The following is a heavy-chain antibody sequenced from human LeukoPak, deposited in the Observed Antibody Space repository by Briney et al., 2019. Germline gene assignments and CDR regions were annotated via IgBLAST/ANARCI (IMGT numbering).Heavy chain of an antibody. CDR1: GGSISSYY. D-gene: IGHD2-15*01. Sequence: PSETLSLTCTVSGGSISSYYWSWIRQPPGKGLAWIGYIYYSGSTNYNPSLKSRVTISVDTSKNQFSLKLSSVTAADTAVYYCARVYCSGGSCAFDYWGQGTLVTVSS. J-gene: IGHJ4*02. CDR2: IYYSGST. V-gene: IGHV4-59*01. CDR3: ARVYCSGGSCAFDY.